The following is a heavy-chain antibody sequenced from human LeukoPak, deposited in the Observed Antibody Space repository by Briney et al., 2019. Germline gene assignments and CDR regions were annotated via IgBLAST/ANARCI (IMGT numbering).Heavy chain of an antibody. D-gene: IGHD4-17*01. CDR2: ISYDGSNK. Sequence: PGGSLRLSCAASGFTFSSYAMHWVRQAPGKGLEWVAVISYDGSNKYYADSVKGRFTISRDNSKNTLYLQMNSLRAEDTAVYYCAREHGATGGDYPLWFDPWGQGTLVTVSS. V-gene: IGHV3-30*04. CDR3: AREHGATGGDYPLWFDP. J-gene: IGHJ5*02. CDR1: GFTFSSYA.